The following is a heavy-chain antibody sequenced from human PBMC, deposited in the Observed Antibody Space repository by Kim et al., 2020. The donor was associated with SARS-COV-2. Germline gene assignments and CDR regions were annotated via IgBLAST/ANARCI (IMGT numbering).Heavy chain of an antibody. CDR3: ARLYYNKYYYYGMDV. Sequence: SETLSLTCAVYGGSFSGYYWSWIRQPPGKGLEWIGEINHSGSTNYNPSLKSRVTISVDTSKNQFSLKLSSVTAADTAVYYCARLYYNKYYYYGMDVWGQGTTFTVSS. D-gene: IGHD3-22*01. V-gene: IGHV4-34*01. J-gene: IGHJ6*02. CDR2: INHSGST. CDR1: GGSFSGYY.